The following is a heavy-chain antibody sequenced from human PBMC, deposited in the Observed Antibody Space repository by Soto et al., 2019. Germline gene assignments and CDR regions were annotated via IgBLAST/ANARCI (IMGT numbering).Heavy chain of an antibody. Sequence: QVQLQESGPGLVKSSQTLSLTCTVSGGSISSGGSYWSWIRQRPGKGLEWIGYIFYSDSFYTPSLKGRVVILADTSKNQFTLKLSSVTDADTAVYYCARAPETPPIFGVVRPYFFDFWGQGTLVTVSS. CDR1: GGSISSGGSY. D-gene: IGHD3-3*01. J-gene: IGHJ4*02. V-gene: IGHV4-31*03. CDR3: ARAPETPPIFGVVRPYFFDF. CDR2: IFYSDS.